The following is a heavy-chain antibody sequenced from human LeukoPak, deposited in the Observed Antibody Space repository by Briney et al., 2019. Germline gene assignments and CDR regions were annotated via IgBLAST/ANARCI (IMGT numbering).Heavy chain of an antibody. D-gene: IGHD3-22*01. CDR2: VYYSGSS. CDR3: ARYGSSGYSLAMDY. Sequence: PSDTLSLTCTVSGRSISSYYASWIRHPPRKGLEWSVYVYYSGSSNYNPSLKSRVTISVDTSENQFSLKLSSVTAADTAMYYCARYGSSGYSLAMDYWGQGTLVTVSS. V-gene: IGHV4-59*07. CDR1: GRSISSYY. J-gene: IGHJ4*02.